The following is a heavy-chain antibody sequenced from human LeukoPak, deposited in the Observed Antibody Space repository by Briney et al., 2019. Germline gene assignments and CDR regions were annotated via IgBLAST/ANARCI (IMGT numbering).Heavy chain of an antibody. V-gene: IGHV3-33*01. CDR3: ARAHSTVQYYGMDV. J-gene: IGHJ6*02. D-gene: IGHD5-18*01. CDR1: GFTFSSYG. CDR2: IWYDGSNK. Sequence: GGSLRLSCAASGFTFSSYGMHWVRQAPGKGLEWVAVIWYDGSNKYYADSVRGRFTISRDNSKNTLDPQMNSLRVEDTGVYYCARAHSTVQYYGMDVWGQGTTVTVSS.